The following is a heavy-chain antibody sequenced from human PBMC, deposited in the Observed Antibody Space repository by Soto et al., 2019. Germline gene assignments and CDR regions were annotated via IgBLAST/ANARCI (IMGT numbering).Heavy chain of an antibody. CDR3: ARGPSGDKVDY. Sequence: SETLCLTCTVSGGSISSAAYCWSWIRQSPDKGLEWIGHIYDGGTTYSSPSLKGRVTISADTSETQFSLKLNSVSAADTAVYYCARGPSGDKVDYWGQGIQVTVSS. D-gene: IGHD7-27*01. V-gene: IGHV4-30-4*01. CDR1: GGSISSAAYC. CDR2: IYDGGTT. J-gene: IGHJ4*02.